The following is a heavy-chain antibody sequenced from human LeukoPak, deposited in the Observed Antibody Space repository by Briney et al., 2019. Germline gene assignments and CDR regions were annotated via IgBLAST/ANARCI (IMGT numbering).Heavy chain of an antibody. CDR2: ISGSGDGT. D-gene: IGHD2-2*01. Sequence: GGSLRLSCAASGFIFSSYAMNWGRQAPGKGLGWVSAISGSGDGTYYADSVKGRFTVSRDNSKNTLYLQMNNLRAEDSAVYYCAKGVGGYCSSTDCRAYDNWGQGTLVTVSS. V-gene: IGHV3-23*01. CDR3: AKGVGGYCSSTDCRAYDN. CDR1: GFIFSSYA. J-gene: IGHJ4*02.